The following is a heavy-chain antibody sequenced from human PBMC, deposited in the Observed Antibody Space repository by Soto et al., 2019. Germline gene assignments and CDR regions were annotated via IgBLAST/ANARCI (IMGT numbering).Heavy chain of an antibody. CDR1: GFTFSSYA. J-gene: IGHJ6*02. V-gene: IGHV3-23*01. CDR2: ISGSGGST. CDR3: AKGPGLRYFDWSHPYYGMDV. D-gene: IGHD3-9*01. Sequence: EVQLLESGGGLVQPGGSLRLSCAASGFTFSSYAMSWVRQAPGKGLEWVSAISGSGGSTYYADSVKGRFTISRDNSKNTLYLQMNSRRAEDTAVYYCAKGPGLRYFDWSHPYYGMDVWGQGTTVTVSS.